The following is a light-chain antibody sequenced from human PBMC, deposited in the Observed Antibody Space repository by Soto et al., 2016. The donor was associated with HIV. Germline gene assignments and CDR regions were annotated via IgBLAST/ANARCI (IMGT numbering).Light chain of an antibody. CDR2: GKN. Sequence: SSELIQDPVVSVALGQTVKITCQGDSVTSYYVSWYQQKPGQAPILVIYGKNNRPSGILDRFSGSSSGNTASLTITGAQAEDEADYYCNSRDISSNHVIFGGGTKLTVL. CDR3: NSRDISSNHVI. CDR1: SVTSYY. V-gene: IGLV3-19*01. J-gene: IGLJ2*01.